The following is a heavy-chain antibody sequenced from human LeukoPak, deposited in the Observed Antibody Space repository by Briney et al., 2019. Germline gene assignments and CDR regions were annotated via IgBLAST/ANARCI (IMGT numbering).Heavy chain of an antibody. D-gene: IGHD3-10*01. CDR2: ISGSGGST. CDR3: AGVLRGAFDI. CDR1: GFTFSSYA. J-gene: IGHJ3*02. V-gene: IGHV3-23*01. Sequence: GGSLRLSCAASGFTFSSYAMSWVRQAPGKGVEWVSAISGSGGSTYYADSVKGRFTISRDNSKNMVYLQMNSLRGDDTAVYYCAGVLRGAFDIWGQGKMVAVSS.